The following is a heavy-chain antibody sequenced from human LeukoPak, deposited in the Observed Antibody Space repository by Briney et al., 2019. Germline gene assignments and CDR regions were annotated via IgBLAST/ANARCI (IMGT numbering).Heavy chain of an antibody. CDR1: GDSTTNYY. CDR2: IYYSGNS. V-gene: IGHV4-59*01. CDR3: ARGPTRYYFDY. J-gene: IGHJ4*02. Sequence: SETLSLTCTFSGDSTTNYYWSCIRQPPGKGLEWIGYIYYSGNSNCNPPLKSRVTISVDTSTNQFSLNLSSVTAADTDVYYCARGPTRYYFDYWGQGTLVTVSS.